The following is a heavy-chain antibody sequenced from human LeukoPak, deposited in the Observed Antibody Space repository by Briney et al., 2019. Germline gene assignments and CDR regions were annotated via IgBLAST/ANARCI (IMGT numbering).Heavy chain of an antibody. CDR2: INPNSGGT. Sequence: ASVKVSCKASGYTFTGYYMHWVRQAPGQGLEWMGWINPNSGGTNYAQKFQGRVTMTRDTSISTAYMELSRLRPDDTAVYYCARDSIAAAGFDYWGQGTLVTVSS. D-gene: IGHD6-13*01. CDR1: GYTFTGYY. CDR3: ARDSIAAAGFDY. V-gene: IGHV1-2*02. J-gene: IGHJ4*02.